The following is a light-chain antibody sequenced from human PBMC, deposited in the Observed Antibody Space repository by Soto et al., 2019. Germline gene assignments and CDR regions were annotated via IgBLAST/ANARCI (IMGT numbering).Light chain of an antibody. CDR1: SSDVGGYNY. J-gene: IGLJ3*02. CDR3: SSYTSSSTLV. V-gene: IGLV2-14*01. Sequence: QSALTQPAYVSGSPGQSITISCTGTSSDVGGYNYVSWYQQHPGKAPKLMIYEVSNRPSGVSNRFSGSKSGNTASLTISGLKAEDEDDYYCSSYTSSSTLVFGGGTKRTGL. CDR2: EVS.